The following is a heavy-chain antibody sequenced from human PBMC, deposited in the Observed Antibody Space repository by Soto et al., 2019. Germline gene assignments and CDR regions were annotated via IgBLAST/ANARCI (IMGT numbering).Heavy chain of an antibody. D-gene: IGHD2-2*01. CDR3: ARENIVVASGVIRNYYGMDV. CDR2: IYHSGST. CDR1: GGSISSSNW. Sequence: PSETLSLTCAVSGGSISSSNWWSWVRQPPGKGLEWIGEIYHSGSTNYNPSLKSRVTISVDKSKNQFSLKLSSVTAEDTAVYYCARENIVVASGVIRNYYGMDVWGQGTTVTVSS. V-gene: IGHV4-4*02. J-gene: IGHJ6*02.